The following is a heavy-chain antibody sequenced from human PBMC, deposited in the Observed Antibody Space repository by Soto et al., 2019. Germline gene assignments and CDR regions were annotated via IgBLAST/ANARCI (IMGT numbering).Heavy chain of an antibody. J-gene: IGHJ6*02. D-gene: IGHD3-10*01. CDR2: ISAGNDNT. V-gene: IGHV1-3*01. CDR1: GYTFTTYP. CDR3: ARGVMVRGLNYYAMDV. Sequence: QVYLVQSGAEVKEPGASVNVSCKASGYTFTTYPMHWVRQAPGQRLEWMGWISAGNDNTEYSQKFQGRVTITRDTSESTAHMELSSLRSEDTAVYYCARGVMVRGLNYYAMDVWGQGTTVTVSS.